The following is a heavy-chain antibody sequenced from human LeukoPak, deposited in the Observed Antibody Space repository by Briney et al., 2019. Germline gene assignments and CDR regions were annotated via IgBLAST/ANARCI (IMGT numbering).Heavy chain of an antibody. CDR3: ATMNGYFQY. Sequence: GGSLRPSCAASGFTFSSYGMSWVRQAPGKGPEWVSAITGSGGTTYYADSVKGRSTISRDNSKNTLYLQVNSLRAEDTAVYYCATMNGYFQYWGQGTLVTVSS. D-gene: IGHD3-22*01. V-gene: IGHV3-23*01. CDR1: GFTFSSYG. J-gene: IGHJ1*01. CDR2: ITGSGGTT.